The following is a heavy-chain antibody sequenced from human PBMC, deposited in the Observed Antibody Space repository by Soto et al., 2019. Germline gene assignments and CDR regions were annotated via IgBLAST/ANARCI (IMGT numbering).Heavy chain of an antibody. CDR3: AHKGGRGAGMDV. D-gene: IGHD2-15*01. CDR1: GFSVSTSGVG. CDR2: IYWDGDE. J-gene: IGHJ6*02. V-gene: IGHV2-5*02. Sequence: QITLKESGPTLVKPTQTLTLTCTFSGFSVSTSGVGVAWIRQPPGKALEWLALIYWDGDERYSPFLQSRVTITKDTSKNQVVLTMTNMDPVATATYYCAHKGGRGAGMDVWGQGTTVTVSS.